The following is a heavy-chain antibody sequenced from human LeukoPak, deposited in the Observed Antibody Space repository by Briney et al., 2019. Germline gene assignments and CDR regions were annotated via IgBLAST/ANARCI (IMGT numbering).Heavy chain of an antibody. CDR1: GLTFSSYS. Sequence: GGSLRLSCAASGLTFSSYSMNWVRQAPGKGLEWVSYISSSSSTIYYADSVKGRFTISRDNAKHSLYLQMNSLRAEDTAVYYCARDPVTTVRGWFDPWGQGTLVTVSS. D-gene: IGHD4-11*01. J-gene: IGHJ5*02. CDR3: ARDPVTTVRGWFDP. CDR2: ISSSSSTI. V-gene: IGHV3-48*01.